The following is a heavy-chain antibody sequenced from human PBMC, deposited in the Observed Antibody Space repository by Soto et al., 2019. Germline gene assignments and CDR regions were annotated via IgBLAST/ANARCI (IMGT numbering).Heavy chain of an antibody. CDR1: GYTFTSYG. J-gene: IGHJ4*02. CDR3: ARGSSPVDFDY. Sequence: GASVKVSCKASGYTFTSYGISWVRQAPGQGLEWMGWINTYNGNTNYAQRLQGRVTLTTDTSTRTAYMELRSLTSDDTAVYYCARGSSPVDFDYWGQGTLVTVSS. V-gene: IGHV1-18*01. D-gene: IGHD6-13*01. CDR2: INTYNGNT.